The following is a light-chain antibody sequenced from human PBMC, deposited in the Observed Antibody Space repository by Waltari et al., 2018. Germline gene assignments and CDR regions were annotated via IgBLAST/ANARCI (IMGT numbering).Light chain of an antibody. CDR2: EVN. V-gene: IGLV2-14*01. CDR1: STDIGGYNY. J-gene: IGLJ2*01. CDR3: SSYTSRTTAVI. Sequence: QSALTQPASVSGSPGQSITISCTGTSTDIGGYNYVSWYQQHPGNAPKLLIYEVNKRPAGALMRFSGSKSANTASLSISGLQPEADANYYCSSYTSRTTAVIFGGGTKLTVL.